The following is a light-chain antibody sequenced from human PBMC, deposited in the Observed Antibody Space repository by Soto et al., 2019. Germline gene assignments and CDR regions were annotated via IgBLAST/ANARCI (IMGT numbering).Light chain of an antibody. J-gene: IGKJ1*01. V-gene: IGKV3-11*01. CDR3: QHLNNWPWT. CDR1: QSVSIY. Sequence: EIVLTQSPATLSLSPGERATLSCRASQSVSIYLAWYQQKPGQAPRLLIYDASNRATGIPARFSGSGSGTDFSLTNSSLEPEDFAVYYCQHLNNWPWTFGQGTKVEIK. CDR2: DAS.